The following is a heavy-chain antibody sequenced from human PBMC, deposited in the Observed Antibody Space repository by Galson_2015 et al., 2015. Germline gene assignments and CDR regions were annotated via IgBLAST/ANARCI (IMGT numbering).Heavy chain of an antibody. CDR2: ISYDGSNK. CDR1: GLTFSSYG. J-gene: IGHJ6*02. CDR3: ARAPLGTPYYYYGMDV. Sequence: SLRLSCAASGLTFSSYGMHWVRQAPGKGLEWVAVISYDGSNKYYADSVKGRVTISRDNSKNTLYLQINSLRAEDTAVYYCARAPLGTPYYYYGMDVWGQGTTVTVSS. V-gene: IGHV3-30*03. D-gene: IGHD1-1*01.